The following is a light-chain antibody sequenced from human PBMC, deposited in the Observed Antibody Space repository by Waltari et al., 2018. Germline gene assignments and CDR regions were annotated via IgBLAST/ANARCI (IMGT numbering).Light chain of an antibody. J-gene: IGKJ2*03. CDR1: QGIDTD. Sequence: IQMTQSPSSLSASVGDRVSISCRASQGIDTDLTWFQQKPGKAPKSLIYGASILQSGVLSKFSGSGSGTDFTLTISSLQPGDSATYYCQQYNSWPPSFGQGTHLEIK. V-gene: IGKV1-16*02. CDR3: QQYNSWPPS. CDR2: GAS.